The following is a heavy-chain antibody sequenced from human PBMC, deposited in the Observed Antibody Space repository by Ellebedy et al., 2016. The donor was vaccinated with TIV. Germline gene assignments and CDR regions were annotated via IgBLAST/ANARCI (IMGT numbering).Heavy chain of an antibody. Sequence: AASVKVSCKASGYTFTSYAMNWVRQAPGQGLEWMGWINTNTGNPTYAQAFTGRFVFSLDTSVSTAYLQISSLKAGDTAVYYCASPSRTVAGNFDHWGQGTLDTVSS. J-gene: IGHJ4*02. V-gene: IGHV7-4-1*02. CDR1: GYTFTSYA. CDR2: INTNTGNP. D-gene: IGHD6-19*01. CDR3: ASPSRTVAGNFDH.